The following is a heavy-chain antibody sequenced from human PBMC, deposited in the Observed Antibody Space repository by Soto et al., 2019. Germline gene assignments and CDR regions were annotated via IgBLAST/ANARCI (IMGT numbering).Heavy chain of an antibody. CDR2: IIPILGIA. J-gene: IGHJ4*02. V-gene: IGHV1-69*08. D-gene: IGHD1-26*01. CDR1: GGTFSSYT. CDR3: ARDPLPSGSYFD. Sequence: QVQLVQSGAEVKKPGSSVKVSCKASGGTFSSYTISWVRQAPGQGLEWMGRIIPILGIANYAQKFQGRVTITADESTDTAYMELSSLISEDTAVYYCARDPLPSGSYFDWGQGTLVTVSS.